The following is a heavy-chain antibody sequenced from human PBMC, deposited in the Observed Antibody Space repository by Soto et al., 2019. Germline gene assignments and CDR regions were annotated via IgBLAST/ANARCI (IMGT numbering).Heavy chain of an antibody. CDR2: IAQDGTEI. J-gene: IGHJ6*02. CDR1: GFRFSYYY. CDR3: ARWSQAMDV. V-gene: IGHV3-7*03. Sequence: GGSLRLSCATSGFRFSYYYMTWVRLAPGKGLEWVAYIAQDGTEIYNVNSVRGRFTIPRDSAKSSVYLHMNGLTAEDTALYYCARWSQAMDVWGQGTSVTSP. D-gene: IGHD2-15*01.